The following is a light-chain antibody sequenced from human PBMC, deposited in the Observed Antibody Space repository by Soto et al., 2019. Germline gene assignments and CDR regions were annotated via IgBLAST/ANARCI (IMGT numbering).Light chain of an antibody. Sequence: DIVMTQSTDSLAVSLGERATINCKSSQSVLYSSNNKNYLAWYQQKPGQPPKLLIYWASTRESGVPDRFSGSGSGTDFTLTISSLQAEDVAVYYCQQYYGTPLTFGQGTKLEIK. CDR1: QSVLYSSNNKNY. CDR3: QQYYGTPLT. J-gene: IGKJ2*01. CDR2: WAS. V-gene: IGKV4-1*01.